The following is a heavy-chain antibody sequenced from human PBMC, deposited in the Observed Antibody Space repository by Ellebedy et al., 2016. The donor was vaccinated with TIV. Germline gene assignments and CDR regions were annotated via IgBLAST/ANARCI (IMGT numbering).Heavy chain of an antibody. CDR2: IYAGDSDT. Sequence: KVSCKGSRYIFTNYWIGWVRQMPGKGVAWMGLIYAGDSDTRYSPSFQDQVTISADKSIGTAYLQSSSLTASDTAMYYCATLIYFYESSGFDHWGQGTVVTVSS. CDR3: ATLIYFYESSGFDH. V-gene: IGHV5-51*01. J-gene: IGHJ4*02. D-gene: IGHD3-22*01. CDR1: RYIFTNYW.